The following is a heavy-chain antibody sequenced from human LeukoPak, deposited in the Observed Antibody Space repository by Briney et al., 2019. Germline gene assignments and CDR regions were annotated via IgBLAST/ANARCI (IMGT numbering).Heavy chain of an antibody. J-gene: IGHJ4*02. Sequence: GGSLRLSCAASGFTFSSYSMNWVRQAPGKGLEWISYVTYNGATMYYADSVKGRFTISRDNSKNTLYLQMNSLRAEDTAVYYCAKDLEVVVVAAACDYWGQGTLVTVSS. CDR3: AKDLEVVVVAAACDY. D-gene: IGHD2-15*01. CDR2: VTYNGATM. CDR1: GFTFSSYS. V-gene: IGHV3-48*01.